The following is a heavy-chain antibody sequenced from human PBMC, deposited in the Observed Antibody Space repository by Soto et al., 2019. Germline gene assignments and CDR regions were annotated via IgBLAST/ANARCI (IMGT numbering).Heavy chain of an antibody. D-gene: IGHD6-13*01. Sequence: GGSLRLSCAASGFTFSSYAMSWVRQAPGKGLEWVSAISGSGGSTYYADSVKGRFTISRDNSKNTLYLQMNSLRAEDTAVYYCAKDPIAAAGTSYYYYGMDVWGQGTTVTVSS. V-gene: IGHV3-23*01. J-gene: IGHJ6*02. CDR3: AKDPIAAAGTSYYYYGMDV. CDR1: GFTFSSYA. CDR2: ISGSGGST.